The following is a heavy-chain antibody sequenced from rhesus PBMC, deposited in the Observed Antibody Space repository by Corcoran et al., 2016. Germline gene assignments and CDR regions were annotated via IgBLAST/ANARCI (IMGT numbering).Heavy chain of an antibody. J-gene: IGHJ5-2*02. CDR1: GGSVSSNY. CDR2: ISGSGGGA. D-gene: IGHD2-39*01. CDR3: ATLVGVPGSLDV. V-gene: IGHV4-173*01. Sequence: QVQLQESGPGLVKPSETLSLTCAVSGGSVSSNYWSWIRQSPGKGLAWIGGISGSGGGADYNPSLKSRVTISTETSKNQVSLRLTSVTAADTALDFCATLVGVPGSLDVWGRGVLVTVSS.